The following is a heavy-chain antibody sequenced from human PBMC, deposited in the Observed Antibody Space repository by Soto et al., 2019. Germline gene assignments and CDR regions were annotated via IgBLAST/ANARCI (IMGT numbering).Heavy chain of an antibody. CDR3: ASFSIAATDPYGMDV. J-gene: IGHJ6*02. CDR1: GYTFTSYG. D-gene: IGHD6-13*01. CDR2: ISAYNGNT. V-gene: IGHV1-18*01. Sequence: QVQLVQSGAEVKKPGASVKVSCKASGYTFTSYGISWVRRAPGQGLEWMGWISAYNGNTNYAQKLQGRVTMTTDTSTSTAYMELRSLRSDDTAVYYCASFSIAATDPYGMDVWGQGTTVTVSS.